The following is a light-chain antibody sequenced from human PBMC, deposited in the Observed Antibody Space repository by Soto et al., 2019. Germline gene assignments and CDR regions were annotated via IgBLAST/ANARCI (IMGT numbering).Light chain of an antibody. CDR1: QDIQTY. CDR2: GTF. J-gene: IGKJ3*01. CDR3: QHLNNYPPFT. V-gene: IGKV1-9*01. Sequence: IQSTQSPSSLSASVGDRVSITCRASQDIQTYLAWYQQKRGEAPKLLISGTFTLQSGVPSRFNGSGSGTDFTLTISRLQPEDFATYYCQHLNNYPPFTFGPGTKVDLE.